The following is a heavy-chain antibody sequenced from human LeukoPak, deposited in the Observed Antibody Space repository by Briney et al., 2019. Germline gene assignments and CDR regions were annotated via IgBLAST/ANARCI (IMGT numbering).Heavy chain of an antibody. Sequence: GGSLRLSCAASGFTFSSYAMSWVRQAPGKGLEWVSAISGSGGSTYYADSVKGRFTISRDNSKNTLYLQMNSLRAEDTAVYYCAKDHYYDSSGYYSFDPWGQGTLVTVSS. CDR1: GFTFSSYA. D-gene: IGHD3-22*01. J-gene: IGHJ5*02. V-gene: IGHV3-23*01. CDR2: ISGSGGST. CDR3: AKDHYYDSSGYYSFDP.